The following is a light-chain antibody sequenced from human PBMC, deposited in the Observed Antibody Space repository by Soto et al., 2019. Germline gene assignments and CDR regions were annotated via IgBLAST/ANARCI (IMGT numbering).Light chain of an antibody. CDR1: SSDVGGYNY. Sequence: QSVLTHPPSASGPHRQSVTISCTGTSSDVGGYNYVSGYQQHPGKAPNLKIYEVSKRPSGVPDRFSGSKSGNTASLTVSGLQAEDEADYYCSSYAGSNNFVFGTGTKVTGL. V-gene: IGLV2-8*01. J-gene: IGLJ1*01. CDR3: SSYAGSNNFV. CDR2: EVS.